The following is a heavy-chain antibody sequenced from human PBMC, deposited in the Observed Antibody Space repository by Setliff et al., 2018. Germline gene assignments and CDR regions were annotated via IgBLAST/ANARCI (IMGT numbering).Heavy chain of an antibody. V-gene: IGHV4-59*03. J-gene: IGHJ4*02. D-gene: IGHD2-8*02. CDR2: VHYSGTT. Sequence: SETLSLTCTVSGGSISGYYWSWIRQPPEKGLEWIGHVHYSGTTGYNPSLKSRVTISVDTSKNQFSLKLSSVTAADTALYYCTVYNTGSSKDHYWGQGTPVTVSS. CDR3: TVYNTGSSKDHY. CDR1: GGSISGYY.